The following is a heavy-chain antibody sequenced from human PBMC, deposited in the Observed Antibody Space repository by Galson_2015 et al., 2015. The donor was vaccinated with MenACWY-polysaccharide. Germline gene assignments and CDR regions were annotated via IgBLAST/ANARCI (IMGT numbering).Heavy chain of an antibody. CDR2: NGST. CDR3: ARDRVERGYSFGCLLP. V-gene: IGHV4-61*02. J-gene: IGHJ5*02. Sequence: NGSTSYNPSLKSRVTISIDTSKNQFSLKLSSVTAADTAVYYCARDRVERGYSFGCLLPWGQGTLVTVSS. D-gene: IGHD5-18*01.